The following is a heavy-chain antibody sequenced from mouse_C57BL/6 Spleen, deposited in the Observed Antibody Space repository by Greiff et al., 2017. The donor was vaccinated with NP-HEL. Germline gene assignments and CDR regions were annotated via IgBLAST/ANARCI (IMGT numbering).Heavy chain of an antibody. J-gene: IGHJ1*03. D-gene: IGHD2-2*01. Sequence: VQLVESGAELAKPGASVKLSCKASGYTFTSYWMHWVKQRPGQGLEWIGYINPSSGYTKYNQKFKDKATLTADKSSSTAYMQLSSLTYEDSAVYYCARDLYGYDGYFDVWGTGTTVTVSS. V-gene: IGHV1-7*01. CDR3: ARDLYGYDGYFDV. CDR2: INPSSGYT. CDR1: GYTFTSYW.